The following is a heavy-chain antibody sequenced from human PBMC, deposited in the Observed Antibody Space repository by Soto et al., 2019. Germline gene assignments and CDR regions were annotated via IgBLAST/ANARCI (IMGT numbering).Heavy chain of an antibody. J-gene: IGHJ3*01. CDR3: ARSPVGDAFNV. V-gene: IGHV3-21*01. Sequence: EVQLVESGGGLVKPGGSLRLSCAASGFTFSSYSMNWVRQAPGKGLEWVSSISSGSDYIFYADSVKGRFTISRDNAKNSRFLQMNSLTAEDRAVYYCARSPVGDAFNVWGQGTVVTVSS. CDR2: ISSGSDYI. CDR1: GFTFSSYS.